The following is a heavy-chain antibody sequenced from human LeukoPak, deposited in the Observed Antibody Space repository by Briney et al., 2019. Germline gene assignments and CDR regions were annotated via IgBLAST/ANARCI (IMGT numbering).Heavy chain of an antibody. CDR1: GFTFSSYY. V-gene: IGHV1-2*02. CDR2: INANSGDT. J-gene: IGHJ3*02. CDR3: ARNLWFGESSDVFDI. Sequence: GGSVRLSCTASGFTFSSYYMHWVRQAPGQGLEWVACINANSGDTNYAHSLKGRVTITRDTSISTAYLQLSRLRADDTAVYYCARNLWFGESSDVFDIWGQGTMVTVSS. D-gene: IGHD3-10*01.